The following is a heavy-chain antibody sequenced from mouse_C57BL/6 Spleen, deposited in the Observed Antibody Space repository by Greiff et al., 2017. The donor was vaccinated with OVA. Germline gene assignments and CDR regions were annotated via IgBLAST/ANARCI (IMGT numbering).Heavy chain of an antibody. CDR3: ARLDYYGSLYAMDY. V-gene: IGHV1-18*01. D-gene: IGHD1-1*01. CDR1: GYTFTDYN. J-gene: IGHJ4*01. Sequence: EVQLQQSGPELVKPGASVKIPCKASGYTFTDYNMDWVKQSHGKSLEWIGDINPNNGGTIYNQKFKGKATLTVDKSSSTAYMELRSLTSEDTAVYYCARLDYYGSLYAMDYWGQGTSVTVSS. CDR2: INPNNGGT.